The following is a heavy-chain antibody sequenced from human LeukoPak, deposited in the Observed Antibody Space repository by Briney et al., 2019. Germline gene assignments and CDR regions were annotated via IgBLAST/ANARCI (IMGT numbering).Heavy chain of an antibody. V-gene: IGHV3-33*08. J-gene: IGHJ3*02. CDR1: GFTVSSYG. CDR2: IWYDGSNK. D-gene: IGHD3-22*01. CDR3: ATGAKHYYDSSGYYYGDAFDI. Sequence: TGGSLRLSCAASGFTVSSYGMHWVRQAPGKGLEWVAVIWYDGSNKYYADSVKGRFTISRDNSKNTLYLQMNSLRAEDTAVYYCATGAKHYYDSSGYYYGDAFDIWGQGTMVTVSS.